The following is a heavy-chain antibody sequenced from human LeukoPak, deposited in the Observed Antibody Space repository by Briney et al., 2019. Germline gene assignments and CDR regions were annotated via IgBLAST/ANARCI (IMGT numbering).Heavy chain of an antibody. CDR2: IYYSVRT. J-gene: IGHJ4*02. Sequence: SETLSLTCTVSGGSISSSSYYWGWIRQPPGKGLEWIGSIYYSVRTYYKPSLKSRVTIYVDTSKNQFSLKLSAVTAADTAVYYCARKTKRYYFDYGGQGTLVTVSS. CDR1: GGSISSSSYY. V-gene: IGHV4-39*01. CDR3: ARKTKRYYFDY.